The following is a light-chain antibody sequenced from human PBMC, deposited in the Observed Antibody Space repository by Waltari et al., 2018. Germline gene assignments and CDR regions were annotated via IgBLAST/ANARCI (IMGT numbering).Light chain of an antibody. V-gene: IGKV3-11*01. CDR3: QQRSDWPLT. CDR2: DTS. CDR1: QSLSSY. Sequence: IVLTQSPATLSLSPGERATLSCRASQSLSSYLAWYQQKPGPPPRLVLYDTSHRAAGIPPRFSGSGSGTDFTLTISSLEPEDSALYYCQQRSDWPLTFGGGTEVEI. J-gene: IGKJ4*01.